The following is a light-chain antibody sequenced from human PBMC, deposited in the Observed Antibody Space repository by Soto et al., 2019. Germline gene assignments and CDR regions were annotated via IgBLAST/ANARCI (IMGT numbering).Light chain of an antibody. CDR1: EDISNY. J-gene: IGKJ1*01. Sequence: DIPMTQSPSSLSASVGDRDTITCRASEDISNYLAWYQQKPGKVPKLLIYGASTLQSGVPSRFSGSGSGTDFTLTISSLQTEDVALYYSQNYYSALYTFGQGAHVESK. CDR3: QNYYSALYT. V-gene: IGKV1-27*01. CDR2: GAS.